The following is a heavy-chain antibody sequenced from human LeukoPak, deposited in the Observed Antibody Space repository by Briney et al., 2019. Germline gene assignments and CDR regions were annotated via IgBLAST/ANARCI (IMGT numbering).Heavy chain of an antibody. V-gene: IGHV3-48*04. J-gene: IGHJ5*02. CDR3: ARANMVRGVGSFFDRNWFDP. D-gene: IGHD3-10*01. CDR2: ISSSGSTI. CDR1: GFTFSSYS. Sequence: RTGGSLRLSCAASGFTFSSYSMNWVRQAPGKGLEWVSYISSSGSTIYYADSVKGRFTISRDNAKNSLYLQMNSLRAEDTAVYYCARANMVRGVGSFFDRNWFDPWGQGTLVTVSS.